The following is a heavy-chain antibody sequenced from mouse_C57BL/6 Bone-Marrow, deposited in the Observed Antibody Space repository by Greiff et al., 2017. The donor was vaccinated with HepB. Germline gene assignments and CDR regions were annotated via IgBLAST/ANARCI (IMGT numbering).Heavy chain of an antibody. Sequence: VQLQQSGPELVKPGDSVKISCKASGYSLTGYFMNWVMQSHGKSLEWNGRINPYNGDTFYNQKFKGKATLTVDKSSSTAHMELRSLTSEDSAVYYCAREGITTVVDYWGQGTTLTVSS. CDR3: AREGITTVVDY. V-gene: IGHV1-20*01. CDR1: GYSLTGYF. J-gene: IGHJ2*01. CDR2: INPYNGDT. D-gene: IGHD1-1*01.